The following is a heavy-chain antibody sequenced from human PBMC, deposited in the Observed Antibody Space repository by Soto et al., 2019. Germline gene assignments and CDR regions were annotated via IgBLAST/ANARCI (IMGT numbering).Heavy chain of an antibody. D-gene: IGHD6-19*01. CDR3: ASTRIAVAGYFFDY. CDR2: IYPGDSDT. CDR1: GYSFTSYW. V-gene: IGHV5-51*01. J-gene: IGHJ4*02. Sequence: PGDSLKIACKVSGYSFTSYWIGWVRQMPGKGLEWMGIIYPGDSDTRYSPSFQGQVTISADKSISTAYLQWSSLKASDTAMYYCASTRIAVAGYFFDYWGQGTLVTVSS.